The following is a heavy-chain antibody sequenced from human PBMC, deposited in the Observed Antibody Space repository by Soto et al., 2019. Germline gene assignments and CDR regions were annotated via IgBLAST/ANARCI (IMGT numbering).Heavy chain of an antibody. J-gene: IGHJ6*02. CDR1: GFTFSSYT. V-gene: IGHV3-21*01. CDR3: ARDMLTPSTSWDLYYAMDV. Sequence: GGSLRLSCAASGFTFSSYTLNWVRQAPGKALEWVSSITSTSSYIYYADSVKGRFTISRDSAKNSLYLQMDSLRAEDTAVYYCARDMLTPSTSWDLYYAMDVWGPGTTVTVSS. D-gene: IGHD2-2*01. CDR2: ITSTSSYI.